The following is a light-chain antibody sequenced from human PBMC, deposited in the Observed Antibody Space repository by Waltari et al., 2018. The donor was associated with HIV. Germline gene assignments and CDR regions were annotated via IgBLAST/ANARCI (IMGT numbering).Light chain of an antibody. CDR1: SSHLEDYNF. J-gene: IGLJ2*01. V-gene: IGLV2-14*03. CDR3: SSFTGRSTVV. Sequence: QSALTQPASVSGSPGQSITISCTATSSHLEDYNFVSWYQQSPTNAPKLLIYDVNKRPSGVSSRFSGSRSGSRASLTISGLQTEDEADYYCSSFTGRSTVVFGGGTKVTV. CDR2: DVN.